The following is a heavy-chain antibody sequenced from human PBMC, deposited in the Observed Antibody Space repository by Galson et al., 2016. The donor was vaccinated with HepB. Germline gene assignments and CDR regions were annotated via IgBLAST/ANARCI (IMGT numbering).Heavy chain of an antibody. J-gene: IGHJ4*02. CDR1: GFTFSDYY. CDR3: ATTTLLDN. D-gene: IGHD1-1*01. Sequence: SLRLSCAASGFTFSDYYMSWVRQPPGKGLEYIAYIYSSRTITYYADSVKGRFTISRDNAKSSLYLQMSGLRANDTAFYYCATTTLLDNWGQGILVTVSS. V-gene: IGHV3-11*01. CDR2: IYSSRTIT.